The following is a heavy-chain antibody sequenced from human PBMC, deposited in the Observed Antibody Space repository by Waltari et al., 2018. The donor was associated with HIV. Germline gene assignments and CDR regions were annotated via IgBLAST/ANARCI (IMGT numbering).Heavy chain of an antibody. J-gene: IGHJ6*02. Sequence: QVHLVESGGGVVQPGGSLKLSCAASGLTFSTYLMPWVRQAPGKGLEWVTFIYYDGNNKNYADSVKGRFTISRDNSKKTVYLQMNSLRHEDTALYYCARGGLAISPAGTRLYTGMDVWGQGTTVTVSS. CDR1: GLTFSTYL. D-gene: IGHD6-13*01. CDR3: ARGGLAISPAGTRLYTGMDV. V-gene: IGHV3-30*02. CDR2: IYYDGNNK.